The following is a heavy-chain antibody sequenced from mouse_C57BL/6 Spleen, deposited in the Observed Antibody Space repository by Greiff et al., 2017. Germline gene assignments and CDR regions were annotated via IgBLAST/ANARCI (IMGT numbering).Heavy chain of an antibody. Sequence: VQLQQSGAELMKPGASVKLSCKATGYTFTGYWIEWVKQRPGHGLEWIGEIFPGSGSTNYNEKFKGKATFTADTSSNTAYMQLSSLTTEDSAVCYCSRLDYGSWFAYWGQGTLVTVSA. J-gene: IGHJ3*01. CDR1: GYTFTGYW. V-gene: IGHV1-9*01. D-gene: IGHD1-1*01. CDR2: IFPGSGST. CDR3: SRLDYGSWFAY.